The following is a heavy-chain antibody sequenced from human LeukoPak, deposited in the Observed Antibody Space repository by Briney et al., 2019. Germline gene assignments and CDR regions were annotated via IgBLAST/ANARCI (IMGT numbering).Heavy chain of an antibody. J-gene: IGHJ4*02. CDR2: VGISSGNT. V-gene: IGHV3-11*06. Sequence: GGSLRLSCAASGFTFSDYSMSWVRQAPGKGLEWISWVGISSGNTKYADSVKGRFTISGDNAKNSLHLQMKSLRVEDTAVYYCARDHNYAFDNWGQGTLVTVSS. D-gene: IGHD1-1*01. CDR1: GFTFSDYS. CDR3: ARDHNYAFDN.